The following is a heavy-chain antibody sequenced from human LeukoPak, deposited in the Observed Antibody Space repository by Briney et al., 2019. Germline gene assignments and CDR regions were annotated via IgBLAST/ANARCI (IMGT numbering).Heavy chain of an antibody. CDR2: ISSSGSTI. Sequence: GGSLRLSCAASGFTFSNAWMSWVRPAPGKGLEWVSSISSSGSTIYYADSVKGRFTISRDNAKNSLYLQMNSLRAEDTAIYYCARAGFLITFGGVISWGQGTLVTVSS. CDR1: GFTFSNAW. V-gene: IGHV3-11*04. D-gene: IGHD3-16*02. J-gene: IGHJ5*02. CDR3: ARAGFLITFGGVIS.